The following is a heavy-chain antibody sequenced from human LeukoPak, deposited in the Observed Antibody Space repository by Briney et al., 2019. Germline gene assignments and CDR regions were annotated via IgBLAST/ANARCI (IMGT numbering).Heavy chain of an antibody. V-gene: IGHV3-23*01. CDR2: ISGSGAGT. D-gene: IGHD2-2*01. J-gene: IGHJ4*02. Sequence: HPGGSLRLSCAASGFTFSSYAMNWVRQAPGQGLEWVSGISGSGAGTNYADSVKGRFTISRDNSKNTLYLQMNSLRAEDTAVYYCAKAYCSSTICYWNYWGQGTLVTVSS. CDR1: GFTFSSYA. CDR3: AKAYCSSTICYWNY.